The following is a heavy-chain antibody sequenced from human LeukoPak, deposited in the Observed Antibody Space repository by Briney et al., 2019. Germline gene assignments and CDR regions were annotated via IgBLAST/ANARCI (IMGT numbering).Heavy chain of an antibody. V-gene: IGHV3-53*01. J-gene: IGHJ4*02. CDR2: IYSGGRT. CDR1: GFTVSNNY. Sequence: GGSLRLSCAVSGFTVSNNYMNWVRQAPGKGLEWVSIIYSGGRTYYAGSAKGRFTISRDIFKNTVYLQMNSLRAEDTAVYYCAREGATTAFDYWGQGTLVTVSS. CDR3: AREGATTAFDY. D-gene: IGHD1-26*01.